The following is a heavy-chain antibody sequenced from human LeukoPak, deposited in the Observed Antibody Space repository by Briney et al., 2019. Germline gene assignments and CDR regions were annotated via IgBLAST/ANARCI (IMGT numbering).Heavy chain of an antibody. J-gene: IGHJ4*02. V-gene: IGHV3-33*01. CDR1: EFTFSSYA. CDR2: IWYDGSDK. D-gene: IGHD5-18*01. CDR3: ARDSAAGGQLWLTY. Sequence: GGSLRLSCAASEFTFSSYAMHWVRQAPGKGLEWVAVIWYDGSDKYYADSVKGRFTFSRDNSRNTLHLQMNSLRAEDTAVYYCARDSAAGGQLWLTYWGQGTLVTVSS.